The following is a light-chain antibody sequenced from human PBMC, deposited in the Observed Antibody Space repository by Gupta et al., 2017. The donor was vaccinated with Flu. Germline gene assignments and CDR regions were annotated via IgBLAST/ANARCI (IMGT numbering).Light chain of an antibody. CDR2: DDR. J-gene: IGLJ1*01. CDR1: NIRSKS. CDR3: HVWVSDTDQCF. Sequence: SYVLTQSPSVSVARGQTARITCGGDNIRSKSVHWYQQKPGQAPVVVVHDDRDRPSGIPERFSGSNSGNTATLTISRGETGDEADYYCHVWVSDTDQCFFGTGTKVTVL. V-gene: IGLV3-21*02.